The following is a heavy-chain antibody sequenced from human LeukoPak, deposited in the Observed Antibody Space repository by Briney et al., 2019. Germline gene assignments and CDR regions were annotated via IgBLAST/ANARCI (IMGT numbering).Heavy chain of an antibody. CDR1: GDTVSSNRAA. CDR2: TLHRSKWYN. V-gene: IGHV6-1*01. J-gene: IGHJ4*02. D-gene: IGHD3-3*01. CDR3: TRETSLRYYDFWSGWDY. Sequence: SQTLSLTCAISGDTVSSNRAAWNWDRQSPSRGLEWLGRTLHRSKWYNDYTVFVKTRITINPDQSKNQLSLEVKSVTPYARDVYYCTRETSLRYYDFWSGWDYWGQGTLVTVSS.